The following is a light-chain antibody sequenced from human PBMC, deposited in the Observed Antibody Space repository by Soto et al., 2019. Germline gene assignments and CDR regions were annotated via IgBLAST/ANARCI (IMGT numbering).Light chain of an antibody. CDR3: QQHGSSLWT. CDR2: GAS. CDR1: QSVSSSY. Sequence: EIVLTQSPDTLSLSPGERATLSCRASQSVSSSYLAWFQQKPGQAPRLLIYGASSRATGIPDRFSGSGSGTDFTLTISRLEPEDFAVYYCQQHGSSLWTFGQGTKVEIK. V-gene: IGKV3-20*01. J-gene: IGKJ1*01.